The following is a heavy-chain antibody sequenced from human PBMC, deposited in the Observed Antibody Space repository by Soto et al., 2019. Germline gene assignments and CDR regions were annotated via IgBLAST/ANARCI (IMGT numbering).Heavy chain of an antibody. CDR2: IDPSDSYT. CDR1: GYSFTSYW. CDR3: ARSRDRYCSSTSCQSDYFDY. D-gene: IGHD2-2*01. Sequence: GESLKISCKGSGYSFTSYWISWVRQMPGKGLEWMGRIDPSDSYTNYSPSFQGHVTISADKSISTAYLQWSSLKASDTAMYYCARSRDRYCSSTSCQSDYFDYWGQGTLVTVSS. V-gene: IGHV5-10-1*01. J-gene: IGHJ4*02.